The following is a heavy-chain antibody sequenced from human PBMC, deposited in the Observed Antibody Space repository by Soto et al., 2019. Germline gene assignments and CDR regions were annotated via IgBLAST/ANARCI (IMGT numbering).Heavy chain of an antibody. Sequence: EVQLLESGGGLVQPGGSLRLSCGASGFTFSSYAMSWVRQAPGKGLEWVSAISGSGGSTYYADSVKGRFTISRDNSKNTLYLQMNSLRAEDTAVYYCAKNPPRRRYCTNGVCYRFDYYYMDVWGKGTTVTVSS. CDR2: ISGSGGST. CDR1: GFTFSSYA. CDR3: AKNPPRRRYCTNGVCYRFDYYYMDV. J-gene: IGHJ6*03. D-gene: IGHD2-8*01. V-gene: IGHV3-23*01.